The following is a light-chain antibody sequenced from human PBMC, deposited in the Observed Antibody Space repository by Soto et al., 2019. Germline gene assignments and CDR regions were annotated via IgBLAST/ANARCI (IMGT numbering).Light chain of an antibody. CDR2: GAS. V-gene: IGKV3-15*01. CDR3: QQYNNWPPGT. Sequence: EIVMTQSPATLSVSPGERATLSCRASQSVSSNLAWYQQKPGQAPRLLIYGASTRATGIPARFSGSGSGTEFTLTISSLQSEDFAVNYCQQYNNWPPGTFGQRTKVEIK. J-gene: IGKJ1*01. CDR1: QSVSSN.